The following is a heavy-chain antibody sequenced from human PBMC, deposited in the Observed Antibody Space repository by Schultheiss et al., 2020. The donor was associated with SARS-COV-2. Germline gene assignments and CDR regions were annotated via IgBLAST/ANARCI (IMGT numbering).Heavy chain of an antibody. CDR1: GFTFSSYG. J-gene: IGHJ4*02. CDR3: ARVILDPQNGYYFDY. D-gene: IGHD1-1*01. V-gene: IGHV3-33*01. Sequence: GGSLRLSCAASGFTFSSYGMHWVRQAPGKGLEWVAVIWYDGSNKYYADSVKGRFTISRDNSKNTLYLQMNSLRDEDTAVYYCARVILDPQNGYYFDYWGQGTLVTVSS. CDR2: IWYDGSNK.